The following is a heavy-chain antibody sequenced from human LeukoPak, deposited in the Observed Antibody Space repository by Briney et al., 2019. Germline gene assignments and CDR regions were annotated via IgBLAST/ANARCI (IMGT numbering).Heavy chain of an antibody. J-gene: IGHJ4*02. Sequence: PSETLSLTCAVYSGSFNCYYWSWLRHPPGMGLEWIGEINHSGSTNYNPSLENRVSISADTSKKQTSLRLSSVPAADTAVNYCARVGTARRLDYWGQGTLVTVSS. D-gene: IGHD3-10*01. V-gene: IGHV4-34*01. CDR2: INHSGST. CDR3: ARVGTARRLDY. CDR1: SGSFNCYY.